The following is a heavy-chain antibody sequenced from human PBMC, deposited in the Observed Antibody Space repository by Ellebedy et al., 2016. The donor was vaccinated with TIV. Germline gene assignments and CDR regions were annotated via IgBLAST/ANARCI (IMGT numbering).Heavy chain of an antibody. D-gene: IGHD2-2*02. CDR2: IWYDGKTK. CDR3: ARDPPNSLYYLDY. Sequence: PGGSLRLSCAASGFTYSSHAMHRVRQAPGKGLEWVAIIWYDGKTKYYSDSVRGRFTISRDNSQNTLYLQMNSLRPEDTAVYYCARDPPNSLYYLDYWGQGILVTVSS. J-gene: IGHJ4*02. CDR1: GFTYSSHA. V-gene: IGHV3-33*01.